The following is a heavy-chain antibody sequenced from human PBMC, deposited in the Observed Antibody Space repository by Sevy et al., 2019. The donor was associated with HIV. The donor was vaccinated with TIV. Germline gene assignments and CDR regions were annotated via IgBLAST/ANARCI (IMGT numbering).Heavy chain of an antibody. CDR3: ARDHNTGWYHWFDT. D-gene: IGHD6-19*01. CDR1: GFNVNNYG. J-gene: IGHJ5*02. CDR2: VPYDGSKS. Sequence: GGSLRLSCEVSGFNVNNYGMHWVRQAPGKGLEWVAMVPYDGSKSHYVDSVKGRFTISRDYSENTLYLQMNNLRVEDTAVYYCARDHNTGWYHWFDTWGQGTLVTVSS. V-gene: IGHV3-30*02.